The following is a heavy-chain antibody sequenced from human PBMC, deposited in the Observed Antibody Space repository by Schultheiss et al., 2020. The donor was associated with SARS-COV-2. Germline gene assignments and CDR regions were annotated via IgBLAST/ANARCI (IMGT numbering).Heavy chain of an antibody. CDR1: GFTFSRYG. V-gene: IGHV3-21*01. CDR2: IRSSGRDI. D-gene: IGHD1-26*01. Sequence: GGSLRLSCAASGFTFSRYGMHWVRQAPGKGLEFVASIRSSGRDIYYADSVKGRFTISRDNAKNSLFLQMDSLTAEDTAVYYCARGGGNFDLWGQGTLVTVSS. J-gene: IGHJ4*02. CDR3: ARGGGNFDL.